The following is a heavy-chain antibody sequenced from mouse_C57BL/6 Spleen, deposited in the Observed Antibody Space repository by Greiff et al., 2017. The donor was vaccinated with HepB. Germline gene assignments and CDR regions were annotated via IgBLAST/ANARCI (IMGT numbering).Heavy chain of an antibody. CDR3: ARQGDYLAWFAY. Sequence: VQLVESGPGLVKPSQSLSLTCSVTGYSITSGYYWNWIRQFPGNKLEWMGYISYDGSNNYNPSLKNRISITRDTSKNQFFLKLNSVTTEDTATYYCARQGDYLAWFAYWGQGTLVTVSA. V-gene: IGHV3-6*01. CDR2: ISYDGSN. J-gene: IGHJ3*01. D-gene: IGHD1-1*01. CDR1: GYSITSGYY.